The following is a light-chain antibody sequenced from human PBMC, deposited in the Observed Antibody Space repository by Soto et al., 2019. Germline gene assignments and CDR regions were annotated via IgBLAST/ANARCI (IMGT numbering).Light chain of an antibody. CDR1: SSDVGTYNL. CDR2: EDD. V-gene: IGLV2-23*01. CDR3: CSYAGSTTYV. Sequence: QSVLTQPASVSGSPGQSITISCTGTSSDVGTYNLVSWYQQRPGKAPTLIIFEDDQRPSGVSFRLSGSKSGNTASLTISGLQTEDEADYYCCSYAGSTTYVFGTGTKLTVL. J-gene: IGLJ1*01.